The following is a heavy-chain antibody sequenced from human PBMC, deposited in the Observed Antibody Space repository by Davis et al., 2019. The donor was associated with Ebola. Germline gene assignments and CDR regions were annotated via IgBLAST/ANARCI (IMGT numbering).Heavy chain of an antibody. Sequence: GESLKISCAASGFTFSSYGMHWVRQAPGKGLEWVAVISYDGSNKYYADSVKGRFTISRDNSKNTLYLQMNSLRAEDTAVYYCAKDKEDDGDYPYYFDYWGQGTLVTVSS. CDR1: GFTFSSYG. V-gene: IGHV3-30*18. D-gene: IGHD4-17*01. CDR3: AKDKEDDGDYPYYFDY. J-gene: IGHJ4*02. CDR2: ISYDGSNK.